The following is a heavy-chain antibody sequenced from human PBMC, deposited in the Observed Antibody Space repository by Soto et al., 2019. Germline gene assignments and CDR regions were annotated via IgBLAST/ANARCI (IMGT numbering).Heavy chain of an antibody. D-gene: IGHD2-15*01. V-gene: IGHV4-39*01. CDR1: GGSISSSSYY. CDR2: IYFRGTT. CDR3: ARHTGYCSGGRCYDNWFDP. Sequence: PSETLSLTCTVSGGSISSSSYYWGWIRQPPGKGLEWIASIYFRGTTYYNPSLKSRVTVSVDTSKNQFSLKLSSVTAPDTAVYYCARHTGYCSGGRCYDNWFDPWGQGTLVTVSS. J-gene: IGHJ5*02.